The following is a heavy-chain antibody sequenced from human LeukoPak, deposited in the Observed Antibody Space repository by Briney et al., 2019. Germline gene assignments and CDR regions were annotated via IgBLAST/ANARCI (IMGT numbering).Heavy chain of an antibody. CDR1: GYTFTGYY. CDR3: AKTYSGYDLSYYYYMDV. D-gene: IGHD5-12*01. V-gene: IGHV1-2*02. J-gene: IGHJ6*03. CDR2: INPNSGGT. Sequence: ASVKVSCKASGYTFTGYYMHWVRQAPGQGLEWMGWINPNSGGTNYAQKFQGRVTMTRDTSISTAYMELSRLRSDDTAVYYCAKTYSGYDLSYYYYMDVWGKGTTVTISS.